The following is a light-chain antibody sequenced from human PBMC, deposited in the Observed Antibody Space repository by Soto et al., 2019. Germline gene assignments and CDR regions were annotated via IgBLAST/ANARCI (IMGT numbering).Light chain of an antibody. CDR3: QQYDYHPYT. V-gene: IGKV1-5*03. J-gene: IGKJ2*01. CDR1: QSISSW. Sequence: DIQMTQSPSTLSASVGDRVTITCRASQSISSWLAGYQQKPGEAPTILIYKASSLETGVPSRFSGSGSGTEFTLTISSLQPDDFATYYCQQYDYHPYTFGQGTKLEIK. CDR2: KAS.